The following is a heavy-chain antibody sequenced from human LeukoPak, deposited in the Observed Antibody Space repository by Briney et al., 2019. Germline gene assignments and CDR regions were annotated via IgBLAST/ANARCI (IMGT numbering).Heavy chain of an antibody. CDR1: GGSISSYY. J-gene: IGHJ5*02. CDR3: ARGFSLDP. CDR2: IYYSGST. Sequence: IPSETLSLTCSVSGGSISSYYWSWIRQPPGKGLEWIGYIYYSGSTYYNPSLKSRVTLSVDTSKNQFSLKLSSVTAADTAVYYCARGFSLDPWGQGTLVTVSS. V-gene: IGHV4-59*04.